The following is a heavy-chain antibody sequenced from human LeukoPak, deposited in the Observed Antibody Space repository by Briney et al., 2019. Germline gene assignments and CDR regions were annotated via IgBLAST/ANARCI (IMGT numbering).Heavy chain of an antibody. Sequence: ASVKVSCKASGYTFTSYDINWVRQATGQGLEWMGWMNPNSGNTGYAQKFQGRVTMTRNTSISTAYMELSSLRSEDTAVYYCARSPASEYSSGGSCYSVFDYWGQGTLVTVSS. V-gene: IGHV1-8*01. CDR3: ARSPASEYSSGGSCYSVFDY. J-gene: IGHJ4*02. CDR1: GYTFTSYD. CDR2: MNPNSGNT. D-gene: IGHD2-15*01.